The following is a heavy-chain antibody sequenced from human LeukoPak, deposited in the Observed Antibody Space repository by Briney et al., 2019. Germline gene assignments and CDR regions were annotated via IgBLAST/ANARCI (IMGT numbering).Heavy chain of an antibody. V-gene: IGHV1-18*01. CDR3: ARDSMVTNVNDAFDI. CDR1: GYTFTSYG. D-gene: IGHD3-10*01. CDR2: ISAYNGNT. J-gene: IGHJ3*02. Sequence: ASVKVSCKAPGYTFTSYGISWVRQAPGQGLEWMGWISAYNGNTNYVQKLQGRVTMTTDTSTSTACMELRSLRADDTAVYYCARDSMVTNVNDAFDIWGQGTMVTVSS.